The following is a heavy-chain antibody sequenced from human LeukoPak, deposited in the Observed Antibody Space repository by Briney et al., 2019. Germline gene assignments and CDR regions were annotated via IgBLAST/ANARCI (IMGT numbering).Heavy chain of an antibody. CDR1: GFTFDDYA. CDR3: ATPLSSRGFDY. D-gene: IGHD2/OR15-2a*01. J-gene: IGHJ4*02. V-gene: IGHV3-9*01. CDR2: ISWNSGSI. Sequence: GGSLRLSCAASGFTFDDYAMHWVRQAPGKGLEWVSGISWNSGSIGYADSVKGRFTISRDNAKTSLYLQMISLRAEDTALYYCATPLSSRGFDYWGQGTLVTVSS.